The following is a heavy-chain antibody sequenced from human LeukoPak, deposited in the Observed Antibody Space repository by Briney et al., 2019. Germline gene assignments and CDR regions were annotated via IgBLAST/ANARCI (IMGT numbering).Heavy chain of an antibody. J-gene: IGHJ4*02. CDR1: GYTFTSYG. V-gene: IGHV1-2*02. CDR3: ARDYYDSSGYRMDY. CDR2: INPNSGGT. Sequence: GASVKVSCKASGYTFTSYGISWVRQAPGQGLEWMGWINPNSGGTNYAQKFQGRVTMTRDTSISTAYMELSRLRSDDTAVYYCARDYYDSSGYRMDYWGQGTLVTVSS. D-gene: IGHD3-22*01.